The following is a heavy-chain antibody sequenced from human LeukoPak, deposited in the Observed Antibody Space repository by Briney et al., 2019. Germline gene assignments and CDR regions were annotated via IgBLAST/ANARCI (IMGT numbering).Heavy chain of an antibody. Sequence: QTGGSLRLSCAASGFTFSSYGMHWVRQAPGKGLEWVGFIRYDGSNKYYADSVKGRFTIPRDNSKNTLYLQMNSLRAEDTAVYYCAKVGWWVAAGHKPWMPEAQYYFDYWGQGTLVTVSS. CDR2: IRYDGSNK. J-gene: IGHJ4*02. D-gene: IGHD6-13*01. CDR1: GFTFSSYG. CDR3: AKVGWWVAAGHKPWMPEAQYYFDY. V-gene: IGHV3-30*02.